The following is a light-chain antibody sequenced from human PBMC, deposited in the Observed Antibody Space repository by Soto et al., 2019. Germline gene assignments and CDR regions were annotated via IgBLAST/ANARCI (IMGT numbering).Light chain of an antibody. CDR1: SSNIGGNS. J-gene: IGLJ1*01. CDR3: GSWDSSLSAYV. CDR2: DDN. V-gene: IGLV1-51*01. Sequence: QSVLTPPPSLSAAPGQKIPISSSVSSSNIGGNSVSWYQQLPGTAPKLLIYDDNKRPSGIPDRFSGSKSGTSATLGITGFQTGDEADYYCGSWDSSLSAYVFGTGTKVTVL.